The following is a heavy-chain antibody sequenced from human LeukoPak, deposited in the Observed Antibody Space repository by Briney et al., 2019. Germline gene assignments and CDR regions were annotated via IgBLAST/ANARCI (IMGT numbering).Heavy chain of an antibody. D-gene: IGHD1-26*01. J-gene: IGHJ4*02. Sequence: PGGSLRLSCSVSGFTFSSDAMSWVRQAPGKGLEWVSAISASGGSTYYADSVKGRFTISRDNSKDTLYLQMNSLSAKDTALYYCAKDLIVGATKVPYFDYWGQGTLVTVSS. CDR1: GFTFSSDA. CDR2: ISASGGST. V-gene: IGHV3-23*01. CDR3: AKDLIVGATKVPYFDY.